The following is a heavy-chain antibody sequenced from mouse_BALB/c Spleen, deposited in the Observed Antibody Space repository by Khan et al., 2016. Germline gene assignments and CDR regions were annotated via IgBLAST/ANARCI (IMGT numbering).Heavy chain of an antibody. V-gene: IGHV1-7*01. CDR2: INPNSGYT. CDR1: GYTFTTYW. J-gene: IGHJ2*01. CDR3: ARHYRDDFDY. Sequence: QVQLQQSGAELAKPGASVKMSCKASGYTFTTYWMHWVKQRSGQGLEWIGYINPNSGYTKYNQKFKDKATLTADKSSSTAYIQLSSLTSEDSAVYYCARHYRDDFDYWCQGTTLTVSS. D-gene: IGHD2-14*01.